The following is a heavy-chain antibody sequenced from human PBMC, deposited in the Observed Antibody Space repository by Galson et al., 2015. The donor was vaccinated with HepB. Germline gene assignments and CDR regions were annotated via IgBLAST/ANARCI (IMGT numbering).Heavy chain of an antibody. CDR1: GYTFTSYD. V-gene: IGHV1-8*01. D-gene: IGHD6-13*01. CDR3: ARVKGQQLPRAIDY. Sequence: SVKVSCKASGYTFTSYDINWVRQATGQGLEWMGWMNPNSGNTGYAQKFQGRVTMTRNTSMSTAYMELSSLRSEDTAVYYCARVKGQQLPRAIDYWGQGTLVTVSS. J-gene: IGHJ4*02. CDR2: MNPNSGNT.